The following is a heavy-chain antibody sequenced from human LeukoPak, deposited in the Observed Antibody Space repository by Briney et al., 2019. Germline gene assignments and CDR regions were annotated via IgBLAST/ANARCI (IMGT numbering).Heavy chain of an antibody. CDR1: GFTFSSYG. CDR2: IHHDGSNK. V-gene: IGHV3-30*02. CDR3: ARAELLSLDY. Sequence: PGGSLRLSCAASGFTFSSYGMHWVRQAPGKGLDWVAFIHHDGSNKYYADSVKGRFTISRDNSKNTLYLQMNSLRAEDTAAYYCARAELLSLDYWGQGTLVTVSS. J-gene: IGHJ4*02. D-gene: IGHD2-21*02.